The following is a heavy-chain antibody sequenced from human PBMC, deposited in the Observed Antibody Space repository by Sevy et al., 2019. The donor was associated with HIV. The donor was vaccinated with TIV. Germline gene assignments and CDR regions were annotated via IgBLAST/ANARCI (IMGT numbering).Heavy chain of an antibody. CDR1: GFTFSSYS. J-gene: IGHJ4*02. D-gene: IGHD5-18*01. V-gene: IGHV3-21*01. CDR3: ARVLAVDTATTGDYFDY. CDR2: ISSSSSYI. Sequence: GGSLRLSCAASGFTFSSYSMNWVRQAPGKGLEWVSSISSSSSYIYYADSVKGRFTISRDNAKNSLYLQMNSLRAEDTAVYYCARVLAVDTATTGDYFDYWGQGTLVTVSS.